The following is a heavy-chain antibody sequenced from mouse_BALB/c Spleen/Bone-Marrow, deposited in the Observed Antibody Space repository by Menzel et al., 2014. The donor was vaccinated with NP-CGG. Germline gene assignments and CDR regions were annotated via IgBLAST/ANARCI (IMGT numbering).Heavy chain of an antibody. V-gene: IGHV1-87*01. Sequence: QVQLKQSGAELARPGASVKLSCKASGYTFTSYWMQWIKQRPGQGLEWIGAIYPGDGDTTYTQKFKGKAALTADKSSSTAYMQLSSLASEDSAVYYCARSRGWYFDDWGAGTTVTVSS. CDR3: ARSRGWYFDD. CDR2: IYPGDGDT. CDR1: GYTFTSYW. J-gene: IGHJ1*01.